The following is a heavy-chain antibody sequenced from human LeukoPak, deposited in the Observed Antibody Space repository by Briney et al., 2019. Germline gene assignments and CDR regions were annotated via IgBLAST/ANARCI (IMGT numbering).Heavy chain of an antibody. CDR2: IYYSGST. CDR1: GGSIDSSSYY. D-gene: IGHD2-15*01. CDR3: ARATDYCSGGSCYSRYYYYYGMDV. Sequence: SETLSLTCIVSGGSIDSSSYYWGWIRQPPGKGLEWIGSIYYSGSTYYNPSLKSRVTISVDTSKNQFSLKLSSVTAADTAVYYCARATDYCSGGSCYSRYYYYYGMDVWGQGTTVTVSS. J-gene: IGHJ6*02. V-gene: IGHV4-39*07.